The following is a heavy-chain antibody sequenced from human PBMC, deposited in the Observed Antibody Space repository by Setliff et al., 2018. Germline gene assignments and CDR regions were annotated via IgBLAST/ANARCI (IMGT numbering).Heavy chain of an antibody. Sequence: PGGSLRLSCVGTGFSFRNCWASWVRQAPGKGPEWVASINPGGSEKYYADSVKGRFTISRDNAKNSLFLQMNSLRVEDMAVYYCARDGGSGMIKTYYYGLDVWGQGTTVTISS. CDR3: ARDGGSGMIKTYYYGLDV. D-gene: IGHD3-16*01. CDR1: GFSFRNCW. V-gene: IGHV3-7*01. CDR2: INPGGSEK. J-gene: IGHJ6*02.